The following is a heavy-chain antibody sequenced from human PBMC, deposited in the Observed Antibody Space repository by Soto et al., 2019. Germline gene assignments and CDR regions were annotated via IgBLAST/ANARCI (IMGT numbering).Heavy chain of an antibody. J-gene: IGHJ4*02. D-gene: IGHD3-22*01. Sequence: GXSLRLSCAASGFTFSSYGLHWFRQAPGKGLEWVAVISYDGSNKYYADSVKGRFTISRDNSKNTLYLQMNSLRAEDTAVYYCAKDLADSSGYYFDYWGQGTLVTVSS. CDR1: GFTFSSYG. CDR2: ISYDGSNK. V-gene: IGHV3-30*18. CDR3: AKDLADSSGYYFDY.